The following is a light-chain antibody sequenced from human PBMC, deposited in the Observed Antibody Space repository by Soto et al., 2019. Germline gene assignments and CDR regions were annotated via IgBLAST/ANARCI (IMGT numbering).Light chain of an antibody. V-gene: IGKV1-12*01. CDR1: QDISSW. J-gene: IGKJ4*01. CDR2: AAS. CDR3: QQGDSFPFT. Sequence: DIQTTQSPSSLSASVGDRVTITCRASQDISSWAAWYQQKPGKAPKLLISAASSLQSGVPRRFSGSGSGTDFTLIISSLQPEDFATYFCQQGDSFPFTFGGGTKVDVK.